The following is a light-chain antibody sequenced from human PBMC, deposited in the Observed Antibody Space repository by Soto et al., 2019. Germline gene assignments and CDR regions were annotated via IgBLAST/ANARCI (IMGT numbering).Light chain of an antibody. Sequence: VLTQPPSSSGTPGQGVTISCSGSTSNIGSNYVYWYQQLPGTAPKLLIYRNNQRPSGVPDRFSGSKSGTSASLAISGLRSDDEADYFCATWDDSLNGFYVFGTGTKVTVL. CDR2: RNN. V-gene: IGLV1-47*01. CDR1: TSNIGSNY. J-gene: IGLJ1*01. CDR3: ATWDDSLNGFYV.